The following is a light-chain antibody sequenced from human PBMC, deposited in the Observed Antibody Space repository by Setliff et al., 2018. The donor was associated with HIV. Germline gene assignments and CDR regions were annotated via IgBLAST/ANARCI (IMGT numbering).Light chain of an antibody. CDR1: SSDVGGYNY. J-gene: IGLJ1*01. Sequence: QSALTQPASVSGSPGQSITISCTGTSSDVGGYNYVSWYQQHPGKAPKLMIYEVTHRPSGVSNRFSGSKSGYTASLTISGLQAEDEADYYCSSFTSSSTFVFGTGTKVTVL. CDR3: SSFTSSSTFV. V-gene: IGLV2-14*03. CDR2: EVT.